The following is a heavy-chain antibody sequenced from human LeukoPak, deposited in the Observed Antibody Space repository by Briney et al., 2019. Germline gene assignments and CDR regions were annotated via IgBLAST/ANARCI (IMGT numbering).Heavy chain of an antibody. Sequence: GGSLRLSCAASGFTFSSYAMSWVRQAPGKGLEWVSAISGSGGSTYYADSVKGRYTISRDNSKNTLYLQMNSLRAEDTAVYYCAKDLIVATQEFDYWGQGTLVTVSS. J-gene: IGHJ4*02. CDR2: ISGSGGST. D-gene: IGHD5-12*01. CDR1: GFTFSSYA. CDR3: AKDLIVATQEFDY. V-gene: IGHV3-23*01.